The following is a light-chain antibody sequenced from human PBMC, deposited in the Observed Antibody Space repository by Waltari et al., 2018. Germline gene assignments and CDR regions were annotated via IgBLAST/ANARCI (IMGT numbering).Light chain of an antibody. Sequence: MTQSPDTLPMSAGARVTLPCRANRHIGGSLAWYQQKAGQAPRLLFYHASTRATGVADRFSAAGSGTDFTLTISSLRSEDSAVYYCQQYNDWPPYTFGQGTKLE. V-gene: IGKV3-15*01. J-gene: IGKJ2*01. CDR3: QQYNDWPPYT. CDR1: RHIGGS. CDR2: HAS.